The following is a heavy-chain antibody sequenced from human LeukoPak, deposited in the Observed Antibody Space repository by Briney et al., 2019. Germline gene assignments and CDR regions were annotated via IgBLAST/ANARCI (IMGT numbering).Heavy chain of an antibody. V-gene: IGHV3-23*01. CDR2: ITVSGGST. J-gene: IGHJ3*02. CDR3: AKNVYYDSSGYYPDAFDI. D-gene: IGHD3-22*01. CDR1: GFTFSSYA. Sequence: PGGSLRLSCASSGFTFSSYAISGVRQAPGKGLEWGSAITVSGGSTYYADLVKRRFTISGHNSKHTLYVQMNRLRAEDTAVYYCAKNVYYDSSGYYPDAFDIWGQGTMVTVSS.